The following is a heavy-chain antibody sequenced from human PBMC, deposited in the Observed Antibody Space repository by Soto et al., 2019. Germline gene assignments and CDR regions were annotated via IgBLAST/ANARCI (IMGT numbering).Heavy chain of an antibody. Sequence: SETLSLTCDVSGYSISSSFYWGWIRQPPGRGLEWIGNIHPRGRSHYNPSLQSRVTMSVDTSKNQFSLKLTSVTAADTAVYYCAVAFSNRYYFDYWGQGTPVTVSS. J-gene: IGHJ4*02. CDR2: IHPRGRS. CDR1: GYSISSSFY. CDR3: AVAFSNRYYFDY. V-gene: IGHV4-38-2*01.